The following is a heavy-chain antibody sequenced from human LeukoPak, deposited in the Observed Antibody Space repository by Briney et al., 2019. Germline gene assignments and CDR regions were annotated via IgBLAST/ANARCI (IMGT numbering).Heavy chain of an antibody. CDR1: GFTFSSYW. CDR3: ARVARGDYYYYYMDV. Sequence: GGSLRLSCGASGFTFSSYWMHWVRQAPGKGLVWVSRIDNDGSSTSYADSVQGRFTISRDNAKNTLYLQMNSLRAEDTALYYCARVARGDYYYYYMDVWGKGTTVTVSS. CDR2: IDNDGSST. D-gene: IGHD3-10*01. V-gene: IGHV3-74*01. J-gene: IGHJ6*03.